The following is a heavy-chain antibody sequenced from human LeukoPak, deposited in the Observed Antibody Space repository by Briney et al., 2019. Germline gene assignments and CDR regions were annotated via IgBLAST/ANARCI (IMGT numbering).Heavy chain of an antibody. V-gene: IGHV3-66*01. D-gene: IGHD3-10*01. J-gene: IGHJ6*02. Sequence: GGSLRLSCAASGFTVSSNYMSWVRQAPGKGLEWVSVIYSGGSTYYADSVRGRFTISRDNSKNTLYLQMNGLRAEDTAVYYCARDRGLWFGDGEGMDVWGQGTTVTVSS. CDR1: GFTVSSNY. CDR2: IYSGGST. CDR3: ARDRGLWFGDGEGMDV.